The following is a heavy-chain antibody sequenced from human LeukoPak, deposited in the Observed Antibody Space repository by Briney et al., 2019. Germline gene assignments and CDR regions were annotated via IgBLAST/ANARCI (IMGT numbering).Heavy chain of an antibody. J-gene: IGHJ5*02. D-gene: IGHD7-27*01. CDR2: IRSKATGETT. V-gene: IGHV3-15*07. CDR3: TTVTALVLNDWGSSSSS. CDR1: GFTFTDAW. Sequence: PGGSLRLSCAASGFTFTDAWMSWVRQAPGKGLQWVGRIRSKATGETTDYAAPVKGRFTISRDDSENTLYLQMNSLKTEDTAVYYCTTVTALVLNDWGSSSSSWGQGTLVTVSS.